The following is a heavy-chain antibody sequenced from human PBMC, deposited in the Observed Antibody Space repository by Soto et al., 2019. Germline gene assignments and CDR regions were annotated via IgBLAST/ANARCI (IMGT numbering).Heavy chain of an antibody. CDR1: GFTFSDSA. Sequence: EVQLVESGGGLMKPGESLKLSGAVSGFTFSDSAMHWVRKASGKGLEWVRRIRSKANNYATAYAASVKGRFTISRDDSKNTAYLQMNSLKSEDTAVYYCTRGYGDYVRDYWGQGTLVTVSS. D-gene: IGHD4-17*01. V-gene: IGHV3-73*01. J-gene: IGHJ4*02. CDR3: TRGYGDYVRDY. CDR2: IRSKANNYAT.